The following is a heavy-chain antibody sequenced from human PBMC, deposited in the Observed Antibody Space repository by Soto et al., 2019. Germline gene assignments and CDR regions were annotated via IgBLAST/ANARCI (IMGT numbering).Heavy chain of an antibody. CDR1: GYTFTNYD. D-gene: IGHD1-26*01. Sequence: ASVKVSCKASGYTFTNYDISWVRQATGQVLEWMGWMNPNSANTGYAQKFQGRVSMTRDTSTNTAYMELSSLRSEDTAIYYCARMATSGTLNWFEPWGQGTLVTVSS. CDR3: ARMATSGTLNWFEP. J-gene: IGHJ5*02. V-gene: IGHV1-8*01. CDR2: MNPNSANT.